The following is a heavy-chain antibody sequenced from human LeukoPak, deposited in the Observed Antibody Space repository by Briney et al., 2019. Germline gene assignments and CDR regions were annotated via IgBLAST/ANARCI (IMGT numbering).Heavy chain of an antibody. D-gene: IGHD4-17*01. J-gene: IGHJ3*02. CDR3: ARHFDNGDYKKTFDI. V-gene: IGHV4-39*01. Sequence: SETLSLTCSVFGGSISSTTYYWVWIRQPPGKGLECIASIHYTGRAYYNPSLKSRATISADTSKNHFSLKLSSVTAADTAVYYCARHFDNGDYKKTFDIWGQGTMVTVSS. CDR1: GGSISSTTYY. CDR2: IHYTGRA.